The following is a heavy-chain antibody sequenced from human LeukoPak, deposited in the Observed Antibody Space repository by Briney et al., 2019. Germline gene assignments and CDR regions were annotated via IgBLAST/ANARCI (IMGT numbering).Heavy chain of an antibody. V-gene: IGHV3-23*01. CDR2: VSGSGRNT. J-gene: IGHJ4*02. Sequence: TGGSLRLSCAGSGFTFSNYAMTWVRQAPGKGLEWVSSVSGSGRNTFYPDSVEGRFTISRDNSKNTVYLRMNSLRAGDTAVYYCVKSRRVGANQRGLFDYWGQGTLVTVSP. CDR1: GFTFSNYA. CDR3: VKSRRVGANQRGLFDY. D-gene: IGHD1-26*01.